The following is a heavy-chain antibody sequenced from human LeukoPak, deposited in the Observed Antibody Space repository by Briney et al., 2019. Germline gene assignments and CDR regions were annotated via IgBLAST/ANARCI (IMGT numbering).Heavy chain of an antibody. Sequence: PSETLSLTCSVSGGSMSSSNYYWGWIRQPPGKGLEWIGTFYYSGSSYYNPSLKSRVTISVDTSKNQFSLKLSSVTAADTAVYYCARQTNDYGDYVFIDDYYYYMDVWGKGTTVTVSS. CDR2: FYYSGSS. CDR1: GGSMSSSNYY. D-gene: IGHD4-17*01. J-gene: IGHJ6*03. V-gene: IGHV4-39*01. CDR3: ARQTNDYGDYVFIDDYYYYMDV.